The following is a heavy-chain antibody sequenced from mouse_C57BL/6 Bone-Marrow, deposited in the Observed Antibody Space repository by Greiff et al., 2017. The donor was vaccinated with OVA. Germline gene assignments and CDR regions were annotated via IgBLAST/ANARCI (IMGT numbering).Heavy chain of an antibody. CDR1: GYAFSSSW. Sequence: VKLQESGPELVKPGASVKISCKASGYAFSSSWMNWVKQRPGKGLEWIGRIYPGDGDTNYNGKFKGKATLTADKSSSPAYMQLSSLTSEDSAVYFCARKGGSSHWYFDVWGTGTTVTVSS. V-gene: IGHV1-82*01. CDR3: ARKGGSSHWYFDV. D-gene: IGHD1-1*01. CDR2: IYPGDGDT. J-gene: IGHJ1*03.